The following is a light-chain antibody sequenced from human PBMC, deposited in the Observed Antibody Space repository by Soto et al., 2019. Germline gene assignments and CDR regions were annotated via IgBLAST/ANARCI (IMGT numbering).Light chain of an antibody. CDR2: AAS. J-gene: IGKJ3*01. CDR3: QQSYSTLFS. V-gene: IGKV1-39*01. Sequence: DIQMTQSPSSLSASVGDRVTITCRASQSISSYLNWYQQKPGKAPKLLIYAASSLQSGVPSRFSGSGSGTDFTLTISSLQPEDFATYYCQQSYSTLFSVGPRTKVD. CDR1: QSISSY.